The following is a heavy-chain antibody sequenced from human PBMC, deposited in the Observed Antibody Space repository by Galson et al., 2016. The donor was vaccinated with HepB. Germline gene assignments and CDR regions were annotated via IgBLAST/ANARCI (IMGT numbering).Heavy chain of an antibody. Sequence: SLRLSCAASGFTFSSYAMNWVHQTPGKGLEWVSTIGGSGSYTYYADSVKGRFTISRDNSKNTLYLQMNSLRVEDTAVYYCAKPRDHGDYYGMDVWGQGTTVTVSS. CDR1: GFTFSSYA. CDR2: IGGSGSYT. J-gene: IGHJ6*02. CDR3: AKPRDHGDYYGMDV. V-gene: IGHV3-23*01. D-gene: IGHD1-14*01.